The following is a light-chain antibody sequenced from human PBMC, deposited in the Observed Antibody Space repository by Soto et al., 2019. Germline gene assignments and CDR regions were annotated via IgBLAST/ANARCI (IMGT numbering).Light chain of an antibody. CDR1: QTVTSY. V-gene: IGKV1-39*01. CDR3: QQSYRFPKT. J-gene: IGKJ1*01. CDR2: AAS. Sequence: DVQMTQSPSSLSASVGDSLTITCRASQTVTSYLNWYQQKPGKAPKLLIYAASTLQSGVPSRFSGSGSGTEFTLTIIRLQPEEFATYYCQQSYRFPKTFGRGTKVDIK.